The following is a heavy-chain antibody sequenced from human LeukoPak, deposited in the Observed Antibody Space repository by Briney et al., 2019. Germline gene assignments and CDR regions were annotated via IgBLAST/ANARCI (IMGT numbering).Heavy chain of an antibody. Sequence: GASVKVSCTVSGYTLTELSMHWVRQAPGKGLEWMGGFDPEDGETIYAQKFQGRVTMTEDTSTDTAYMELSSLRSEDTAVYYCARDHGLRGVDYYGMDVWGQGTTVTVSS. D-gene: IGHD5-24*01. CDR3: ARDHGLRGVDYYGMDV. CDR1: GYTLTELS. CDR2: FDPEDGET. V-gene: IGHV1-24*01. J-gene: IGHJ6*02.